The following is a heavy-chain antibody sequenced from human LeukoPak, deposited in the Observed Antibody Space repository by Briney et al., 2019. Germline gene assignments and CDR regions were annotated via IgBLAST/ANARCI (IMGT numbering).Heavy chain of an antibody. Sequence: GGPLRLSCAASGFTFSTYDMHWVRQAPGKGLEWLAFIRYDGSYQYYADSVNGRFTISRDNSKNTLYLQMNSLTAEDTAVYYCATPKADYYPFDYWGQGTLVTVSS. CDR2: IRYDGSYQ. J-gene: IGHJ4*02. CDR1: GFTFSTYD. V-gene: IGHV3-30*02. CDR3: ATPKADYYPFDY. D-gene: IGHD3-22*01.